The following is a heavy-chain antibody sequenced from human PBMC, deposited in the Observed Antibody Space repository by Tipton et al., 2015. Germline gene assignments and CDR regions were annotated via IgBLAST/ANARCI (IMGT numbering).Heavy chain of an antibody. Sequence: GSLRLSCAASGFTFSNYDMHWVRQATGKSLEWVSGIGTGGDTYYPDSVKGRFTISRDNSKNTLYLQLNSLRAEDTAVYYCARGDSSGYWIDYWGQGTLVTVSS. J-gene: IGHJ4*02. V-gene: IGHV3-13*01. CDR3: ARGDSSGYWIDY. D-gene: IGHD3-22*01. CDR2: IGTGGDT. CDR1: GFTFSNYD.